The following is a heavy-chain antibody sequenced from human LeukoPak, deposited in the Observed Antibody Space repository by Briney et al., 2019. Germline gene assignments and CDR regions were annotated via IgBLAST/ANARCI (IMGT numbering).Heavy chain of an antibody. CDR1: GDSISSYY. CDR3: ARQGYDILTGYIDAFDI. J-gene: IGHJ3*02. D-gene: IGHD3-9*01. CDR2: ISYSGST. Sequence: SETLSLTCTVSGDSISSYYWSWIRQPPGKGLEWLGYISYSGSTNYNPSLESRVTISIDTSKNQFSLKLRSVTAADTAIYYCARQGYDILTGYIDAFDIWGQGTMVTVSS. V-gene: IGHV4-59*08.